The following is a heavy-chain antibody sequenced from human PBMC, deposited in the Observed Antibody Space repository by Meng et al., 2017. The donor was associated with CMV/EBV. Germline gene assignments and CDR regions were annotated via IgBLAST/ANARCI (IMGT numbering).Heavy chain of an antibody. CDR3: ARGGYYYDSSGYLKG. D-gene: IGHD3-22*01. CDR2: ISSSSSYI. Sequence: GESLKISCAASGFTFSSYSMNWVRQAPGKGLEWVSSISSSSSYIYYADSVKGRFTISRDNAKNTLYLQMNSLRAEDTAVYYCARGGYYYDSSGYLKGWGQGTLVTVSS. J-gene: IGHJ4*02. CDR1: GFTFSSYS. V-gene: IGHV3-21*01.